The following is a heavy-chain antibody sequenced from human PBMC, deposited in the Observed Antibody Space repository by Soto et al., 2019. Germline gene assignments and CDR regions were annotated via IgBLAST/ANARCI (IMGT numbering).Heavy chain of an antibody. V-gene: IGHV3-15*07. CDR3: AADLGPADDSNNWFYP. Sequence: EVQLVESGGDLVKPGGSLRLSCAASGFIFSHAWFHWVRQPPGKGLELVARVKNNGGATDYAPSVQGRFTISRDDSKDTVYLQMSSLTSEDTAIYYCAADLGPADDSNNWFYPWGQGTLVTVSS. CDR2: VKNNGGAT. CDR1: GFIFSHAW. J-gene: IGHJ5*02. D-gene: IGHD5-18*01.